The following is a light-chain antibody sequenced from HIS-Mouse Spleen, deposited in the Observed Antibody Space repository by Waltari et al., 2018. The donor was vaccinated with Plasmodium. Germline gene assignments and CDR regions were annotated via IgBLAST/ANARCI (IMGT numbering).Light chain of an antibody. Sequence: EMVMTLSPATLSVSSGERATLSCRASQSVSSNLAWYQQKPGQAPRLLIYGASTRATGIPARFSGSGSGTEFTLTISSMQSEDFAVYYCQQYNNWPLTFGGGTKVEIK. V-gene: IGKV3-15*01. CDR3: QQYNNWPLT. J-gene: IGKJ4*01. CDR2: GAS. CDR1: QSVSSN.